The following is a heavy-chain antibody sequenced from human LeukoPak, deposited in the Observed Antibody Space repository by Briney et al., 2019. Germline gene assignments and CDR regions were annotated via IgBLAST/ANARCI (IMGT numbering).Heavy chain of an antibody. J-gene: IGHJ3*01. CDR3: ARRGRTALDAFDV. D-gene: IGHD1-1*01. V-gene: IGHV4-34*01. Sequence: PSETLSLTCTVSGGSISSYYWSWIRQPPGKGLEWIGEINHSGSTNYNPSLKSRVTISVDTSKNQFSLNLNSVTAADTAVYYCARRGRTALDAFDVWGQGTLVTVSS. CDR1: GGSISSYY. CDR2: INHSGST.